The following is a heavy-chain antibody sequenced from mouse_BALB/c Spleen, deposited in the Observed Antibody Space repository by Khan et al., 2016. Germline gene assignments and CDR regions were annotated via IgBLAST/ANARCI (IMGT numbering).Heavy chain of an antibody. CDR3: ARGILLRLFYAMDY. CDR2: IYPGDGDT. D-gene: IGHD6-2*01. J-gene: IGHJ4*01. CDR1: DYAFSNYW. V-gene: IGHV1-80*01. Sequence: QVQLQQSGAELVRPGSSVKISCKASDYAFSNYWVNWVKQRPGQGLEWIGQIYPGDGDTTYTGKFKGKATLTADKSSSTAYMQLSSLTSEDSAVYFCARGILLRLFYAMDYWGQGTSVTVSS.